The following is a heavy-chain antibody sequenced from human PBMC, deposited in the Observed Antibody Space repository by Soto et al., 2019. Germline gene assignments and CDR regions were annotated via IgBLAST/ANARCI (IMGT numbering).Heavy chain of an antibody. CDR3: AKDSYYHDSSGYYIFDF. J-gene: IGHJ4*02. Sequence: GGSLRLSCAASGFTFSSYSMNWVRQAPGKGLEWVAHISYDGTNKHYADSVKGRLTISRDNSKNTLYLQMNSLTPEDTALYYCAKDSYYHDSSGYYIFDFWGQGTLVTVSS. CDR2: ISYDGTNK. CDR1: GFTFSSYS. D-gene: IGHD3-22*01. V-gene: IGHV3-30*18.